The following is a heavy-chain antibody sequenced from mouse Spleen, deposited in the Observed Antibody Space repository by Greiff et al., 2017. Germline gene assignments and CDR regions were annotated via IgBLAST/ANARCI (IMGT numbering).Heavy chain of an antibody. Sequence: QVQLQQSGAELARPGASVKLSCKASGYTFTSYGISWVKQRTGQGLEWIGEIYPRSGNTYYNEKFKGKATLTADKSSSTAYMELRSLTSEDSAVYFCACYLRGYWGQGTLVTVSA. CDR1: GYTFTSYG. CDR2: IYPRSGNT. V-gene: IGHV1-81*01. D-gene: IGHD5-5*01. CDR3: ACYLRGY. J-gene: IGHJ3*01.